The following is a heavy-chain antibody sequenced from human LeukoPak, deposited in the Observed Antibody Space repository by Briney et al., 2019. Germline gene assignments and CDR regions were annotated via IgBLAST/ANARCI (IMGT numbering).Heavy chain of an antibody. J-gene: IGHJ5*02. Sequence: GGSLRLSCAASGFTVRSSYMSWVRQVPGKGLEWVSILYSGGSTNYADSVKDRFTISRDNSEDILYLQMNRLRAEDTAVYYCARPYGSGWSADRWGQGTLVTVSS. V-gene: IGHV3-66*04. CDR2: LYSGGST. CDR1: GFTVRSSY. CDR3: ARPYGSGWSADR. D-gene: IGHD6-19*01.